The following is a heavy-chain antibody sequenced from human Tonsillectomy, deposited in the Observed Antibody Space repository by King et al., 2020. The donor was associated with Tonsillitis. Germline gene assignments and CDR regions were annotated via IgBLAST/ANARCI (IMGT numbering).Heavy chain of an antibody. CDR1: GFTFSSYS. CDR2: ISSSSSYI. V-gene: IGHV3-21*01. CDR3: ASHLSHDAFDI. Sequence: EVQLVESGGGLVKPGGSLRLSCAASGFTFSSYSMNWVRQAPGKGLEWVSSISSSSSYIYYADSVKGRFTISRDNAKNSLSLQMNSLRAEDTAVYYCASHLSHDAFDIWGQGTMVTVPS. J-gene: IGHJ3*02.